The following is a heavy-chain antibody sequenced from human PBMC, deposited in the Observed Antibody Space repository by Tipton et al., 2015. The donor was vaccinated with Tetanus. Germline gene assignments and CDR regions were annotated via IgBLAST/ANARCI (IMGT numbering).Heavy chain of an antibody. D-gene: IGHD2-21*01. CDR3: ARGTSRIVYYFDY. Sequence: SLRLSCAASGFTFSSSCMHWVRQGPGKGLVWVSAIGVGADTYYPGSVKGRFTISRENAKNTLYLQMNSLTAGDTAVYYCARGTSRIVYYFDYWGQGTLVTVSS. CDR1: GFTFSSSC. V-gene: IGHV3-13*01. CDR2: IGVGADT. J-gene: IGHJ4*02.